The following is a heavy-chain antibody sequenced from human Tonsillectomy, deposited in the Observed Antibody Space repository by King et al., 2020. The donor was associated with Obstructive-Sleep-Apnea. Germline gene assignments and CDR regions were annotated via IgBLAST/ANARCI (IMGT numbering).Heavy chain of an antibody. CDR2: IYWNDDK. CDR1: GFSLSTSGVG. D-gene: IGHD3-22*01. CDR3: AHRLATYYYDSSAYYYGYFDY. V-gene: IGHV2-5*01. J-gene: IGHJ4*02. Sequence: LTLKEAGPTLVKPTQTLTLTCTFSGFSLSTSGVGVGWIRQPPGKALEGLALIYWNDDKRYSPSLKSRLTITKDTSKNQVVLKMINMDPVDTATYSCAHRLATYYYDSSAYYYGYFDYWGQGTLVTVSS.